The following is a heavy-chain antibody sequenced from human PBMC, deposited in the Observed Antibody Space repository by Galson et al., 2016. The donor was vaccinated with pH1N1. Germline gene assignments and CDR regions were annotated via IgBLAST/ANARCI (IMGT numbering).Heavy chain of an antibody. CDR3: GRPAEQQWLVILPFGY. D-gene: IGHD6-19*01. Sequence: SLRLSCAASGFAFSGYEMNWVRQAPGKGLEWVSHISRSGSTIHYADSVKGRFTVSRDNAKDSLYLQMNSLRAEDTAVYYCGRPAEQQWLVILPFGYWGQGLLVTVSS. CDR2: ISRSGSTI. J-gene: IGHJ4*02. V-gene: IGHV3-48*03. CDR1: GFAFSGYE.